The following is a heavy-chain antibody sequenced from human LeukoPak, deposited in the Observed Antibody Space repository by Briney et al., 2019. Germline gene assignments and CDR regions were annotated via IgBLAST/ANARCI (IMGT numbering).Heavy chain of an antibody. CDR3: AREFHDYGAGGAFDI. Sequence: SETLSLTCTVSGGSISSYYWSWIRQPAGKGLEWIGRIYTSGSTNYNPSLKSRVTISVDTSKNQFSLKLSSVTAADTAVYYCAREFHDYGAGGAFDIWGQGTMVTVSS. CDR1: GGSISSYY. V-gene: IGHV4-4*07. D-gene: IGHD4-17*01. CDR2: IYTSGST. J-gene: IGHJ3*02.